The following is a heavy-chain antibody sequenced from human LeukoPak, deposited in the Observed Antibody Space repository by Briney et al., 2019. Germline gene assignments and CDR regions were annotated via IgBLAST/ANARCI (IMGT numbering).Heavy chain of an antibody. D-gene: IGHD4-11*01. CDR2: ISSSGRTI. V-gene: IGHV3-48*03. CDR1: GFTFSSYE. J-gene: IGHJ4*02. CDR3: ARETTGFDY. Sequence: GGSLRLSCAASGFTFSSYEMNWVRQAPGKGLEWVSYISSSGRTIYYADSVKGRFTISRDNAKNSLYLQMNSLRAEDTAVYYCARETTGFDYWGQGTLVTVSS.